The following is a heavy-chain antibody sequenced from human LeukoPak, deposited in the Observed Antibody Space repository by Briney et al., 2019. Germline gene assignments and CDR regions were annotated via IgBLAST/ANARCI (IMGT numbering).Heavy chain of an antibody. CDR3: ARDLEVQQLDY. V-gene: IGHV4-38-2*02. Sequence: SETLSLTCTVSGSSISSGYYWGWIRQPPGKGLEWIGSIYHSGSTYYSPSLESRVTISLDTSKNQFSLKLSSVTAADTAVYYCARDLEVQQLDYWGQGTLVTVSS. CDR2: IYHSGST. D-gene: IGHD6-13*01. CDR1: GSSISSGYY. J-gene: IGHJ4*02.